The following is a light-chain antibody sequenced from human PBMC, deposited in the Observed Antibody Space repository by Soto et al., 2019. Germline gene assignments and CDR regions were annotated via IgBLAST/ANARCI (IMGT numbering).Light chain of an antibody. CDR3: QQYYSYPRT. CDR2: AAS. CDR1: QSIARY. J-gene: IGKJ1*01. Sequence: IRLTQSPSSVSASIANRITITCRASQSIARYLNWYHQTPGKAPKLLIYAASTLQSGVPSRFSGSGSGTDFTLTISCLRSEDFATYYCQQYYSYPRTFGQGTKVDIK. V-gene: IGKV1-8*01.